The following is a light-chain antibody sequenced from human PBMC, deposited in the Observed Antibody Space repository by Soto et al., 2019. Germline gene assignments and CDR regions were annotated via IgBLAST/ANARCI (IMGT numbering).Light chain of an antibody. CDR1: QSVSSN. V-gene: IGKV3-15*01. CDR2: GAS. CDR3: QQYNNWLPYT. J-gene: IGKJ2*01. Sequence: EIVMTQSPATLSVSPGERATLSCSASQSVSSNLAWYQQKPGQAPRLLIYGASTRATGIPARFSGSGSGTEFTLTISRLQSEYFAVYYCQQYNNWLPYTFGQGTKLEIK.